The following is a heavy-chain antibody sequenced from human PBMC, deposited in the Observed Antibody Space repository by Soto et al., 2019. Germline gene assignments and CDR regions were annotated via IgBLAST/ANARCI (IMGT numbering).Heavy chain of an antibody. CDR3: AAHYYDSSGYHYYYYGMDV. V-gene: IGHV1-58*02. J-gene: IGHJ6*02. Sequence: QMQLVQSGPEVKKPGTSVKVSCKASGFIFTSSAMQWVRQARGQRLEWIGWIVVGSGNTNYAQKFQERVTITRDMSTSTAYMELSSLRSEDTAVYYCAAHYYDSSGYHYYYYGMDVWGQGTTVTVSS. CDR2: IVVGSGNT. CDR1: GFIFTSSA. D-gene: IGHD3-22*01.